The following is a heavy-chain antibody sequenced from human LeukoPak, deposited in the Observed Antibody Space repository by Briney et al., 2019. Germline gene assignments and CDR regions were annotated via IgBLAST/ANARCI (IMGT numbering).Heavy chain of an antibody. CDR1: GGSVSSGSYY. D-gene: IGHD3-22*01. CDR2: IYYSGST. CDR3: ARDYDSSGHSLD. Sequence: SETLSLTCTVSGGSVSSGSYYWSWIRQPPGKGLEWIGYIYYSGSTNYNPSLKSRVTISVDTSKNQFSLKLSSVTAADTAVYYCARDYDSSGHSLDRGQGTLVTVSS. J-gene: IGHJ4*02. V-gene: IGHV4-61*01.